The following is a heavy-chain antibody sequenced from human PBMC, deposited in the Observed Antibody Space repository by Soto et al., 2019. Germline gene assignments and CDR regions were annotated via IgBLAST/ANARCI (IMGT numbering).Heavy chain of an antibody. CDR1: GYSFTSYW. CDR2: IYPGDSDT. J-gene: IGHJ6*02. V-gene: IGHV5-51*01. CDR3: GRIPRLQSYVMDV. Sequence: GASLKISCKGSGYSFTSYWIGWVRQMPGKGLEWMGIIYPGDSDTRYSPSFQGQVTISADKSISTAYLQWSSLKASDTAMYYCGRIPRLQSYVMDVSGQAATVTVS.